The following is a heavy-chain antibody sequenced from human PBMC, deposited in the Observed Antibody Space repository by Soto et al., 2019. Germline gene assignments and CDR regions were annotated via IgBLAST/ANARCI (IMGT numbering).Heavy chain of an antibody. D-gene: IGHD3-16*02. CDR1: GYTFTGYA. J-gene: IGHJ4*02. V-gene: IGHV1-3*05. CDR3: ARSAVSPFGGLIGPFDY. Sequence: QVQLVQSGAEEKKPGASVKVSCKASGYTFTGYAMHWVRQAPGQRLEWMGWINAGNGNTKYSEKFQGRVTITRDTSASTVYMELSSLRSEDTSVYYCARSAVSPFGGLIGPFDYCGQGNLVTVSS. CDR2: INAGNGNT.